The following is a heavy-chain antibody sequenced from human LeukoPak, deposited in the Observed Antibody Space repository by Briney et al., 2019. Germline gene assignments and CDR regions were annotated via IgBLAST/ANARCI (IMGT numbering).Heavy chain of an antibody. J-gene: IGHJ3*02. CDR2: INPSGGST. D-gene: IGHD2-15*01. Sequence: ASVKVSCKASGYTFTSYYMHWVRQAPGQGLEWVGIINPSGGSTSYAQKFQGRVTMTRDTSTSTVYMELSSLRSEDTAVYYCARAPEALYCSGGSCYSAFDAFDIWGQGTMVTVSS. CDR3: ARAPEALYCSGGSCYSAFDAFDI. V-gene: IGHV1-46*01. CDR1: GYTFTSYY.